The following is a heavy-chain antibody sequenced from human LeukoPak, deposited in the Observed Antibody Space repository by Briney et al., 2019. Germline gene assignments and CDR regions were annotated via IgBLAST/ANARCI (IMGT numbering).Heavy chain of an antibody. CDR3: ARGVRGVVVISRYDY. Sequence: ASVKVSCKASGYTFTSYYMHWVRQAPGQGLEWMGIINPSGGSTSYAQKFQGRVTMTRDMSTSTVYMELSSLRSEDTAVYYCARGVRGVVVISRYDYWGQGTLVTVSS. V-gene: IGHV1-46*01. D-gene: IGHD3-22*01. CDR1: GYTFTSYY. CDR2: INPSGGST. J-gene: IGHJ4*02.